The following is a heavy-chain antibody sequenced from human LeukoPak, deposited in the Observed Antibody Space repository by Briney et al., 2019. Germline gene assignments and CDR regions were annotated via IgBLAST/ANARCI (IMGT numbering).Heavy chain of an antibody. J-gene: IGHJ6*02. Sequence: SETLSLTCTVSGGSVSSSSYYWGWIRRPPGKGLEWIGSICYSGSTYYNPSLKSRVTISVDTSKNQFSLNLSSVTAADTAVYYCARTDYGDYSVYGMDVWGQGTTVTVSS. CDR1: GGSVSSSSYY. CDR2: ICYSGST. V-gene: IGHV4-39*01. CDR3: ARTDYGDYSVYGMDV. D-gene: IGHD4-17*01.